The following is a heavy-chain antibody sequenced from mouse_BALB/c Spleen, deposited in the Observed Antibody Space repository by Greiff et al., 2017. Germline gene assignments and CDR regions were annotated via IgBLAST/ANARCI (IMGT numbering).Heavy chain of an antibody. V-gene: IGHV3-2*02. D-gene: IGHD2-1*01. CDR3: ARAYGNPWFAY. CDR1: GYSITSDYA. J-gene: IGHJ3*01. Sequence: EVMLVESGPGLVKPSQSLSLTCTVTGYSITSDYAWNWIRQFPGNKLEWMGYISYSGSTSYNPSLKSRISITRDTSKNQFFLQLNSVTTEDTATYYCARAYGNPWFAYWGQGTLVTVSA. CDR2: ISYSGST.